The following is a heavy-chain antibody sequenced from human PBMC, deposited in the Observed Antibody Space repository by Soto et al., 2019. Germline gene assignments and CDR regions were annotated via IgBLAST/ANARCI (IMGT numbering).Heavy chain of an antibody. Sequence: PSETLSLTXAVSGGSISSGGYSWSWIRQPPGKGLEWIGYIYHSGSTYYNPSLKSRVTISVDRSKNQFSLKLSSVTAADTAVYYCARGVSRGVDYWGQGTLVTVSS. V-gene: IGHV4-30-2*01. CDR2: IYHSGST. CDR1: GGSISSGGYS. CDR3: ARGVSRGVDY. D-gene: IGHD3-10*01. J-gene: IGHJ4*02.